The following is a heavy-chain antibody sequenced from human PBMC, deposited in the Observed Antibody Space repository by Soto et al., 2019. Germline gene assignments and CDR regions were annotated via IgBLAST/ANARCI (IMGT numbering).Heavy chain of an antibody. V-gene: IGHV3-30-3*01. J-gene: IGHJ3*02. D-gene: IGHD5-12*01. Sequence: PGGSLRLSCAASGFTFSSYAMHWVRQAPGKGLEWVAVISYDGSNKYYANSVKGRFTISRDNSKNTLYLQMNSLRAEDTAVYYXARDFWQRWLQLFAFDIWGRGTMVTVSS. CDR3: ARDFWQRWLQLFAFDI. CDR2: ISYDGSNK. CDR1: GFTFSSYA.